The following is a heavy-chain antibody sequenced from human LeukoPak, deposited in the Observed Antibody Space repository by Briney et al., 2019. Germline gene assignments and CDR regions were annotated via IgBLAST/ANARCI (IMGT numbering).Heavy chain of an antibody. CDR3: ARPTGSYWGFDY. J-gene: IGHJ4*02. CDR1: GGSISSSSYY. V-gene: IGHV4-39*01. Sequence: SETLSLTCTVSGGSISSSSYYWGWIRQPPGKGLEWIGSIYYRGSTYYNPSLKSRVTISVDTSKNQFSLKLSSVTAADTAVYYCARPTGSYWGFDYWGRGTLVTVSS. D-gene: IGHD1-26*01. CDR2: IYYRGST.